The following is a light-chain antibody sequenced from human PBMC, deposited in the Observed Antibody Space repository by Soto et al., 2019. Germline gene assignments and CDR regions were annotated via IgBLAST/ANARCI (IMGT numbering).Light chain of an antibody. CDR2: SAS. CDR1: QSISSL. J-gene: IGKJ5*01. Sequence: VLTQSPATLSVSLGDSATVSCSASQSISSLLAWYQQKPGQAPRPLIYSASTRASGITARFSGSGSGADFTLTISSLEPEDFAVYYCQQRSNWPPITFGQGTRLEI. V-gene: IGKV3-11*01. CDR3: QQRSNWPPIT.